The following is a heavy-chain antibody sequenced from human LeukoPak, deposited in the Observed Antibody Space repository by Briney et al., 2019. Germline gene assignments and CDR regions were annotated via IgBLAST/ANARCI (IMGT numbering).Heavy chain of an antibody. J-gene: IGHJ3*02. CDR2: IYHSGST. CDR3: ARGTRGLEWLANDAFDI. Sequence: SETLSLTCAVSGYSISSGYYWGWIRQPPGKGLEWIGSIYHSGSTSYNPSLNSRVTISVDTSKNQCPLKLSSVTAADTAVYYCARGTRGLEWLANDAFDIWGQGTMVTVSS. V-gene: IGHV4-38-2*01. CDR1: GYSISSGYY. D-gene: IGHD3-3*01.